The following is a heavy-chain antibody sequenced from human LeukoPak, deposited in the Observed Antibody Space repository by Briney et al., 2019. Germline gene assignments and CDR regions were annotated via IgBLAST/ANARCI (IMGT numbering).Heavy chain of an antibody. CDR1: GFTFSSYG. V-gene: IGHV3-33*01. J-gene: IGHJ4*02. CDR2: IWYDGSNK. Sequence: GRSLRLSCAASGFTFSSYGMHWVRQAPGKGLEGVAVIWYDGSNKYYADSVKGRFTISRDNAKNSLYLQMNSLRAEDTAVYYCARDTEYGDYVFPFDYWGQGTLVTVSS. CDR3: ARDTEYGDYVFPFDY. D-gene: IGHD4-17*01.